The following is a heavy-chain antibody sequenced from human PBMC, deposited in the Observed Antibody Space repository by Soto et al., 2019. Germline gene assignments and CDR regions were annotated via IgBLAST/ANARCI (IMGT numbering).Heavy chain of an antibody. V-gene: IGHV3-74*01. Sequence: EVQLVESGGGLVQPGGSLRLSCEASGLTFSNYWMHWVRQAPGKGLVWVSRIHRDGTSTSYADSVKGRFTISRDNAKNTLYLHMNSLRAEDTAVYYCARDGAYGGVDCYSLWYFDLWGRGTLVTVSS. CDR2: IHRDGTST. CDR1: GLTFSNYW. D-gene: IGHD2-21*02. CDR3: ARDGAYGGVDCYSLWYFDL. J-gene: IGHJ2*01.